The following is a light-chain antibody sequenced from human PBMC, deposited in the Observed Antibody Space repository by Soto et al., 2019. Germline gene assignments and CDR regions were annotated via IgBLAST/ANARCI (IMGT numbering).Light chain of an antibody. CDR1: SSDVGGYNY. Sequence: QSVLTQPASVSGSPGQSITISCTGTSSDVGGYNYVSWYQQHPGKAPKLMIYDVSNWPSGVSNRFSGSKSGNTASLTISGLXAEDEADYYCSSYTSSSTLVVFGGGTKLTVL. CDR2: DVS. CDR3: SSYTSSSTLVV. J-gene: IGLJ2*01. V-gene: IGLV2-14*01.